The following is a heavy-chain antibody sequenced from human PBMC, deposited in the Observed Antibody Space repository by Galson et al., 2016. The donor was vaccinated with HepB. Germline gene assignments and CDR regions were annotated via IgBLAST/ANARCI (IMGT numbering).Heavy chain of an antibody. D-gene: IGHD6-19*01. CDR3: AKLVGTGWLRRGYFDL. CDR2: ITYSGGIT. V-gene: IGHV3-23*01. J-gene: IGHJ2*01. Sequence: SLRLSCAASGFTFGSYAMTWVRQAPGKGLEWVSGITYSGGITYYVDSVKGRFTISRDNSKNTLHLQMNRLRADDTAVYYCAKLVGTGWLRRGYFDLWGRGTQVTVSS. CDR1: GFTFGSYA.